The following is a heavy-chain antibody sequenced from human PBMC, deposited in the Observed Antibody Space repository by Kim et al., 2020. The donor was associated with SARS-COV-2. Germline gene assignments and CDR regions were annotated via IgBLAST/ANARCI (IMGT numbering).Heavy chain of an antibody. Sequence: NSVKGRFTISRDNSKNTLYLQMNSLRADDTAVYFCAKTLPLQLTYSWYFALWGRGTLVTVSS. D-gene: IGHD5-18*01. V-gene: IGHV3-23*01. J-gene: IGHJ2*01. CDR3: AKTLPLQLTYSWYFAL.